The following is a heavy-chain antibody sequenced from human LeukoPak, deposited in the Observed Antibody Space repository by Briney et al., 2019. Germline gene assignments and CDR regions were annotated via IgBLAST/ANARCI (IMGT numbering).Heavy chain of an antibody. V-gene: IGHV3-74*01. CDR2: INSDGSST. CDR1: GFTFSSYW. D-gene: IGHD6-13*01. Sequence: GGSLRLSCAASGFTFSSYWMHWVRQAPGKGPVWVSRINSDGSSTSYADSVKGRFTVSRDNAKNTLYLQMNSLRAEDTAVYYCARGSSPLTWGQGTLVTVSS. J-gene: IGHJ5*02. CDR3: ARGSSPLT.